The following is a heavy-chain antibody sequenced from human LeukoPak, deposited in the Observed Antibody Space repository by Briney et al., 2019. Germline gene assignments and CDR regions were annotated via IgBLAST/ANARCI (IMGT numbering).Heavy chain of an antibody. D-gene: IGHD1-7*01. J-gene: IGHJ4*02. CDR1: GFTFSSYS. CDR3: AREIWTGTTSGTDY. V-gene: IGHV3-21*01. CDR2: ISSSSSYI. Sequence: GGSLRLPCAASGFTFSSYSMNWVRQAPGKGLEWVSSISSSSSYIYYADSVKGRFAISRDNAKNSLYLQMNSLRAEDTAVYYCAREIWTGTTSGTDYWGQGTLVTVSS.